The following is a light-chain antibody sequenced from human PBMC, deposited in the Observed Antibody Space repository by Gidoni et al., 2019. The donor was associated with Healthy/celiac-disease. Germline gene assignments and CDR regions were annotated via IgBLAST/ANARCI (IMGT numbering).Light chain of an antibody. J-gene: IGKJ2*01. Sequence: DIQLTHSPSSLSASVGDRVTITCRASQTISSYLNWYQQKTGKAATILIDSASSLQRGVPSRFSGSGSGTDFTLTISSLQPEDFATYYCQQRYSTPPYTFGQGTKLEIK. V-gene: IGKV1-39*01. CDR3: QQRYSTPPYT. CDR2: SAS. CDR1: QTISSY.